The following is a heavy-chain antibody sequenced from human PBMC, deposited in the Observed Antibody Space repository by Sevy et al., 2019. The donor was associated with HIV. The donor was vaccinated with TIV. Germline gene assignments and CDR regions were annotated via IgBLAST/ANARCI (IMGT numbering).Heavy chain of an antibody. CDR1: GFTFSSYW. J-gene: IGHJ6*02. CDR2: IKQDGSEK. CDR3: ARDLWFGELLNYYGMDV. D-gene: IGHD3-10*01. Sequence: GGSLRLSCAASGFTFSSYWMSWVRQAPGKGLEWVANIKQDGSEKYYVDSVKGRFTISRDNAKNSLYLQMNSLRAEDTAVYYCARDLWFGELLNYYGMDVWGQGTTVTVSS. V-gene: IGHV3-7*01.